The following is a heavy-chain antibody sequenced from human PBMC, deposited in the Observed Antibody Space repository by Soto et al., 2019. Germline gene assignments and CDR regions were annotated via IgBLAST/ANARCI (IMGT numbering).Heavy chain of an antibody. Sequence: EVQLVESGGGLVQPGGSLRLSCAASGFTFSSYSMNWVRQATGKGLEWVSYISSSSSTIYYADSVKCRFTISRDNAKNSLYLQMNSLRADDTAVYYCAVEVSSRWNGLNWLDPWGQGVLVTVS. CDR3: AVEVSSRWNGLNWLDP. CDR2: ISSSSSTI. V-gene: IGHV3-48*01. CDR1: GFTFSSYS. D-gene: IGHD6-19*01. J-gene: IGHJ5*02.